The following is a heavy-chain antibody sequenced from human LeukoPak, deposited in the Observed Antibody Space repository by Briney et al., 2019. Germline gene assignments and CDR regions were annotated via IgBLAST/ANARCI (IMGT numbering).Heavy chain of an antibody. J-gene: IGHJ5*02. D-gene: IGHD6-13*01. CDR3: AKDRSSSWYIAWFDP. CDR1: GFTFSSYA. V-gene: IGHV3-23*01. Sequence: GGSLRLSCAASGFTFSSYAMSWVRQAPRKGLEWVSGLSGSGGTTYYADSVKGRFTISRDNSKSTLYLQMSSLRAEDTGVYYCAKDRSSSWYIAWFDPWGQGTLVTVSS. CDR2: LSGSGGTT.